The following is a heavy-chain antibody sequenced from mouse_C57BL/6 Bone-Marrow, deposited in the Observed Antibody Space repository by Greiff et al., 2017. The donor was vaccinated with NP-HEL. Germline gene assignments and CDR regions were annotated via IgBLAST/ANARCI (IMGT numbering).Heavy chain of an antibody. CDR3: ARVVLQYYYYAMDY. CDR2: INYDGSST. D-gene: IGHD1-1*01. J-gene: IGHJ4*01. Sequence: EVKLVESEGGLVQPGSSMKLSCTASGFTFSDYYMAWVRQVPEKGLEWVANINYDGSSTYYLDSLKSRFIISRDNAKNILYLQMSSLKSEDTATYYCARVVLQYYYYAMDYWGQGTSVTVSS. CDR1: GFTFSDYY. V-gene: IGHV5-16*01.